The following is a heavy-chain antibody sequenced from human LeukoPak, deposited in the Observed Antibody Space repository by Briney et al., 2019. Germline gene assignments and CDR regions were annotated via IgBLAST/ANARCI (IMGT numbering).Heavy chain of an antibody. CDR2: FDPEDGET. CDR3: ARNHQGYCSGGSCYLSRFDP. V-gene: IGHV1-24*01. D-gene: IGHD2-15*01. Sequence: ASVKVSCKVSGYTLTELSMHWVRQAPGKGLEWMGGFDPEDGETIYAQKFQGRVTMTEDTSTDTAYMELRSLRSDDTAVYYCARNHQGYCSGGSCYLSRFDPWGQGTLVTVSS. CDR1: GYTLTELS. J-gene: IGHJ5*02.